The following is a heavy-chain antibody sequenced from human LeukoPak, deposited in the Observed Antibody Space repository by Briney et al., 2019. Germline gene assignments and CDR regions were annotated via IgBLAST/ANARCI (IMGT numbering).Heavy chain of an antibody. CDR2: ISSASNTI. J-gene: IGHJ4*02. V-gene: IGHV3-48*01. CDR3: ARKRDYFDY. Sequence: GGSLRLSCAASGFTFSSYSMNWVRQAPGKGLEWVSYISSASNTIYYADSVKGRFTISRDNAKNSLYLQMNSLRSDDTAVYYCARKRDYFDYWGQGTLVTVSS. CDR1: GFTFSSYS.